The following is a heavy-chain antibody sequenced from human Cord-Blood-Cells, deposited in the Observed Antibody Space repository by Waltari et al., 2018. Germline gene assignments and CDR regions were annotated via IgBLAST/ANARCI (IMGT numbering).Heavy chain of an antibody. D-gene: IGHD2-15*01. J-gene: IGHJ3*02. Sequence: QVQLQESGPGLVKPSQTLSLTCTVSGGSISSGGSYWRWIRPHPGKGLEGIGYIYYSGGNYYNPSLKSRVTRSVDTSKYQFSLKLSSVTAADTAVYYCASPWSVAADAVDIWGQGTMVTVSS. CDR2: IYYSGGN. V-gene: IGHV4-31*03. CDR1: GGSISSGGSY. CDR3: ASPWSVAADAVDI.